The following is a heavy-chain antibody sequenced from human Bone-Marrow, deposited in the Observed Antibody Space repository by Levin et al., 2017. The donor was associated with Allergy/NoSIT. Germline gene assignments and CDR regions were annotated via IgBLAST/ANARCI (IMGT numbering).Heavy chain of an antibody. D-gene: IGHD3-10*01. J-gene: IGHJ4*02. CDR2: IKTDGSAK. CDR3: TRYGTGTYERLLDY. V-gene: IGHV3-7*01. CDR1: GFSLSGYW. Sequence: GGSLRLSCAASGFSLSGYWMSWVRQAPGKGLEWVANIKTDGSAKYYVDSVKGRFTISRDNAKNSQYLQMSSLRAEDTAVYYCTRYGTGTYERLLDYWGQGTLVTVSS.